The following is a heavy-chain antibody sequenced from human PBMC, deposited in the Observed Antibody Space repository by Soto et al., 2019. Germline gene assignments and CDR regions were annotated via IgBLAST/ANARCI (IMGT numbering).Heavy chain of an antibody. J-gene: IGHJ6*02. Sequence: QVQLVESGGGLVQPGGSLRLSCAASGFTFSDSYMSLIRQSPGKGLEWISYITCSGNTVYYADSLKGRFTISRDNAKNSLYLQMNRLRAEDTAVYYCARVSWREKYGMDVWGQGTTVTVSS. CDR1: GFTFSDSY. CDR2: ITCSGNTV. V-gene: IGHV3-11*01. CDR3: ARVSWREKYGMDV.